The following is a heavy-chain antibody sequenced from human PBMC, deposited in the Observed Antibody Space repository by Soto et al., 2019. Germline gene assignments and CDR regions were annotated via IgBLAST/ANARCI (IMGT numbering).Heavy chain of an antibody. CDR1: GYTFTNYG. Sequence: QVPVVQSGTEVKKPGASVKVSCKASGYTFTNYGISWVRQAPGQGLEWMGWISAYNGNTNYAQIFQGRVTLTTDTSTTTAYMELRSLISDDTTVYYCARGDSSSGLDPWGQGTLVTVSS. CDR3: ARGDSSSGLDP. D-gene: IGHD6-6*01. V-gene: IGHV1-18*01. CDR2: ISAYNGNT. J-gene: IGHJ5*02.